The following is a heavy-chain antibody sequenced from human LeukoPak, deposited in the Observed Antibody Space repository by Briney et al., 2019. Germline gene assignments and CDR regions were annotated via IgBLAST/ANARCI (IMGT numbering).Heavy chain of an antibody. CDR2: IIPIFGTA. D-gene: IGHD3-10*01. Sequence: ASVKVSCKASGGTFSSYAISWVRQAPGQGLEWMGGIIPIFGTANYAQKFQGRVTITADKSTSTAYMELSSLRSEDTAVYYCARNRLLWFGELSAGVNYYYMDVWGKGTTVTVSS. CDR1: GGTFSSYA. CDR3: ARNRLLWFGELSAGVNYYYMDV. J-gene: IGHJ6*03. V-gene: IGHV1-69*06.